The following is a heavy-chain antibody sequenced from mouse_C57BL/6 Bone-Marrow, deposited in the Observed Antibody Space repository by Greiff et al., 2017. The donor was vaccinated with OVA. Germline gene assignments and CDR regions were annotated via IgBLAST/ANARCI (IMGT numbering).Heavy chain of an antibody. CDR2: INPSSGYT. D-gene: IGHD1-1*01. V-gene: IGHV1-4*01. Sequence: QVQLQQSGAELARPGASVKMSCKASGYTFTSYTMHWVKQRPGQGLGWIGYINPSSGYTKYNQKFKDKATLTADKSTSTAYMQLSSLTSEDSAVYYCARDLYYYGSSPYYYAMDYWGQGTSVTVSS. J-gene: IGHJ4*01. CDR1: GYTFTSYT. CDR3: ARDLYYYGSSPYYYAMDY.